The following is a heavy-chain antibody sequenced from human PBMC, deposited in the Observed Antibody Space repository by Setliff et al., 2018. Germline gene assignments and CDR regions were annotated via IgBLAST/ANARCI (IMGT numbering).Heavy chain of an antibody. Sequence: ASVKVSCKASGYTFISYDISWVRQAPGQGLEWMGWISIDDDKTKYAQKFQGRVTMTADKATSTAYMELSSLRAEDTAVYYCARDLPYIRAYWGQVTLVTVSS. CDR2: ISIDDDKT. CDR3: ARDLPYIRAY. D-gene: IGHD3-16*01. J-gene: IGHJ4*02. V-gene: IGHV1-18*01. CDR1: GYTFISYD.